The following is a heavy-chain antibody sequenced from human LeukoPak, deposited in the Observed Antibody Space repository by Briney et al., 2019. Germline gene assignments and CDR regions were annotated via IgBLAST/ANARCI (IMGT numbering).Heavy chain of an antibody. Sequence: PSETLSLTCTVSGGSLSRGSFYWGWIRQPPGKGLEWIGYIYYSGSTNYNPSLKSRVTISVDTSKNQFSLKLSSVTAADTAVYYCARGGSSWYPLDYWGQGTLVTVSS. J-gene: IGHJ4*02. CDR3: ARGGSSWYPLDY. V-gene: IGHV4-61*01. D-gene: IGHD6-13*01. CDR2: IYYSGST. CDR1: GGSLSRGSFY.